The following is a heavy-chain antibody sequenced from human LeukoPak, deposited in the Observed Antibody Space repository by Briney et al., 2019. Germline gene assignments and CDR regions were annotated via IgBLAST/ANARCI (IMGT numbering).Heavy chain of an antibody. Sequence: GSLRLSCAASGFTFSSYWMHWVRQAPGKGLVWVSRINSDGSSTSYADSVKGRFTISRDNSKNTLYLQMNSLRAEDTAVYYCARGAAAAKTHYYYYMDVWGKGTTVTVSS. CDR2: INSDGSST. CDR3: ARGAAAAKTHYYYYMDV. J-gene: IGHJ6*03. V-gene: IGHV3-74*01. CDR1: GFTFSSYW. D-gene: IGHD6-13*01.